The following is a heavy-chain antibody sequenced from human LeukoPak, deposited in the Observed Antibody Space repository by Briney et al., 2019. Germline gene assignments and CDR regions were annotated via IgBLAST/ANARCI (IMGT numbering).Heavy chain of an antibody. Sequence: PGGSLRLSCAAPGFTFSSYGKHWVRQAPGKGLVWVAVIWYDGSNKFYADSVKGRFTISRDNSKNTLYLQMNSLRAEDTAVYYCARGLYYYDSSGYWFDYWGQGTLVTVSS. J-gene: IGHJ4*02. CDR1: GFTFSSYG. CDR2: IWYDGSNK. CDR3: ARGLYYYDSSGYWFDY. V-gene: IGHV3-33*01. D-gene: IGHD3-22*01.